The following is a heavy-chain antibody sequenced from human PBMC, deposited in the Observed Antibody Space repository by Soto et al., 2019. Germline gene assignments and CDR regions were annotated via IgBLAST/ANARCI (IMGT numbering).Heavy chain of an antibody. CDR3: ARGAEYQLLSRDYFYGMDV. Sequence: QVQLVEAGGGVVQPGRSLRLSCGASGFTFNSHGMHWVRQAPGKGLEWVAVISYEGSNNFYAESVKGRFTISRDNSKNTLYLQMSSLRREDTAVYYCARGAEYQLLSRDYFYGMDVWGQGPTVTVSS. J-gene: IGHJ6*02. D-gene: IGHD2-2*01. CDR1: GFTFNSHG. V-gene: IGHV3-30*03. CDR2: ISYEGSNN.